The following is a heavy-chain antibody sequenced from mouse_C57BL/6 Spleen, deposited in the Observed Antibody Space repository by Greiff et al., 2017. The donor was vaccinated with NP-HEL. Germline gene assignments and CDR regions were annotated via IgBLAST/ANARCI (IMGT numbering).Heavy chain of an antibody. J-gene: IGHJ3*01. D-gene: IGHD2-4*01. CDR1: GYTFTSYW. V-gene: IGHV1-7*01. Sequence: QVQLKQSGAELAKPGASVKLSCKASGYTFTSYWMHWVKQRPGQGLEWIGYINPSSGYTKYNQKFKDKATLTAYKSSSTAYMQLSSLTYEDTAVYYCAPDYLAWFAYWGQGTLVTVSA. CDR2: INPSSGYT. CDR3: APDYLAWFAY.